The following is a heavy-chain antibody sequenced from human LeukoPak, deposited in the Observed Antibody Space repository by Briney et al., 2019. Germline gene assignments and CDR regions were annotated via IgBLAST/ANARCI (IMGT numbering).Heavy chain of an antibody. J-gene: IGHJ5*02. D-gene: IGHD4-17*01. V-gene: IGHV4-59*08. CDR1: GAPLNNYY. Sequence: SETLSLTCTVSGAPLNNYYWNWVRQPPGKELEWIGNVDYCGSTRYNPSLKSRATMSLDSSKNQFSLRLTSVTAADMAVYYCAMQVGIYGDYNNWFDPWGQGARVTVSS. CDR3: AMQVGIYGDYNNWFDP. CDR2: VDYCGST.